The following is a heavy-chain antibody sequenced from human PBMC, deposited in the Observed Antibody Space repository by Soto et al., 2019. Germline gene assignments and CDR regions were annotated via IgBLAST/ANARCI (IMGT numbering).Heavy chain of an antibody. CDR2: ISSGSSPI. D-gene: IGHD2-15*01. V-gene: IGHV3-48*02. J-gene: IGHJ4*02. Sequence: EVQLVESGGGLVQPGGSLRLSCAASGFTFGTYGMNWVRQAPGKGLEWISYISSGSSPIYYADSVRGRFTISRDNAKNSLYLQMSNLRDEDTAFYYCARYYCATTCYRARFDYRCQGTLVTVSS. CDR1: GFTFGTYG. CDR3: ARYYCATTCYRARFDY.